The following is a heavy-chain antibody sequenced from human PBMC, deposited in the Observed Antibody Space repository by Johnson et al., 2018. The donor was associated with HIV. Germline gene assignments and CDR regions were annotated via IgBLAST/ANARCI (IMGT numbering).Heavy chain of an antibody. CDR3: ASTSSGSQRRGAFHI. J-gene: IGHJ3*02. CDR1: GFTVSSNY. V-gene: IGHV3-66*03. D-gene: IGHD1-26*01. CDR2: IYSGGST. Sequence: VQLVESGGGLIQPGGSLRLSCAASGFTVSSNYMSWVRQAPGKGLEWVSVIYSGGSTYYADSVKGRFTISRDNSKNTLYQQMNSLRAEDTAVYYCASTSSGSQRRGAFHIWGQGTMVTVSS.